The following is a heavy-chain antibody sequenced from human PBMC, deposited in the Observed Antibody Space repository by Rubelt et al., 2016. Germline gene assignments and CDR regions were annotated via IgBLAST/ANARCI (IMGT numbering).Heavy chain of an antibody. CDR1: GGSISSSSYY. Sequence: QLQLQESGPGLVKPSETLSLTCTVSGGSISSSSYYWGWIRQPPGKGLEWIGSIYYSGSTYYNPSLKGRGTISVDTSKNQFSLKLSSVTAADTAVYYCASADSSSWYVRYWGQGTLVTVSS. CDR3: ASADSSSWYVRY. CDR2: IYYSGST. J-gene: IGHJ4*02. V-gene: IGHV4-39*07. D-gene: IGHD6-13*01.